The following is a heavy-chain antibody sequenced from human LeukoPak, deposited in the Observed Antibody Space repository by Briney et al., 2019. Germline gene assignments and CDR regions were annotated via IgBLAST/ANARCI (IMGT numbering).Heavy chain of an antibody. CDR1: GYTFTGYY. CDR2: INPNSGGT. V-gene: IGHV1-2*02. Sequence: EASVKVSCKASGYTFTGYYMHWVRQAPGQGLEWMGWINPNSGGTNYAQKFQGRVTMTRDTSISTAYMELSRLRSDDTAVYYCARTTDIVATMSDYWGQGTLVTVSS. J-gene: IGHJ4*02. CDR3: ARTTDIVATMSDY. D-gene: IGHD5-12*01.